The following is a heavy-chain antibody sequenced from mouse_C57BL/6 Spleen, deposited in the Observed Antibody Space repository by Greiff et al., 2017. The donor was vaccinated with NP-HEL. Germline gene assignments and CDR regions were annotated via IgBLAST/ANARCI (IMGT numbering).Heavy chain of an antibody. CDR3: ARAIYYGYDGGLYYARDY. V-gene: IGHV1-69*01. J-gene: IGHJ4*01. D-gene: IGHD2-2*01. CDR2: IDPSDSYT. CDR1: GYTFTSYW. Sequence: VQLQQSGAELVMPGASVKLSCKASGYTFTSYWMHWVKQRPGQGLEWIGEIDPSDSYTNYNQKFKGKSTLTVDKSSSTAYMPLSSLTSEDAAVYYCARAIYYGYDGGLYYARDYWGQGTSVTVSS.